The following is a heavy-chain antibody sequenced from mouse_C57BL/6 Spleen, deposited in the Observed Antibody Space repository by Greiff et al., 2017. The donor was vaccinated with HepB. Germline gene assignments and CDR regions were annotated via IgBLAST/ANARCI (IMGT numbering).Heavy chain of an antibody. CDR3: ARWDYGSSSYWYFDV. CDR1: GFTFSDYG. D-gene: IGHD1-1*01. CDR2: ISSGSSTI. V-gene: IGHV5-17*01. Sequence: EVQGVESGGGLVKPGGSLKLSCAASGFTFSDYGMHWVRQAPEKGLEWVAYISSGSSTIYYADTVKGRFTISRDNAKNTLFLQLTSLRSEDTAMYYCARWDYGSSSYWYFDVWGTGTTVTVSS. J-gene: IGHJ1*03.